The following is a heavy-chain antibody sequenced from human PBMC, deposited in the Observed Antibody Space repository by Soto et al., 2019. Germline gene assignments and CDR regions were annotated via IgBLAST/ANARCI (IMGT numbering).Heavy chain of an antibody. CDR2: TYDRSKWSH. Sequence: PSQTLSLTCAISGDSVSSNSVAWNWIRQSPSGGLEWLGRTYDRSKWSHDYAVSVESRITINPDTSKDQFSLKLSSVTAADTAVYYCARGELRTTVTPFYGMDVWGQGTTVTVSS. CDR1: GDSVSSNSVA. D-gene: IGHD4-4*01. CDR3: ARGELRTTVTPFYGMDV. J-gene: IGHJ6*01. V-gene: IGHV6-1*01.